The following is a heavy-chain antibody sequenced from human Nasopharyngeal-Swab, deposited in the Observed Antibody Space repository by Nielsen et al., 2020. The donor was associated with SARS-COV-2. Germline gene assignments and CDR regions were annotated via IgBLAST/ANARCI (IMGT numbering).Heavy chain of an antibody. V-gene: IGHV1-18*01. CDR2: ISAYNGNT. Sequence: ASVKVSCKASGYTFTSYGISWVRQAPGQGLEWMGWISAYNGNTNYAQKLQGRVTMTTATSTSTAYMELRSLRSDDTAVYYCARDIDIVLSDYYYYGMAVWGPVPPVTVSS. CDR1: GYTFTSYG. D-gene: IGHD2-15*01. CDR3: ARDIDIVLSDYYYYGMAV. J-gene: IGHJ6*02.